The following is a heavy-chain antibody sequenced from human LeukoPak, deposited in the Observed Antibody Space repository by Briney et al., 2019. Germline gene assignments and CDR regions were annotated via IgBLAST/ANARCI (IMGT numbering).Heavy chain of an antibody. CDR1: GFTFSNYW. D-gene: IGHD6-13*01. Sequence: GGSLRLSCAASGFTFSNYWMTWVRQAPGKGLEWVANIKQDGSQKYYVDSVKGRFTISRDSAKNSLYLQRNSLRAEDTAVYYCAGGLAAGNFWGQGTLVTVSS. CDR3: AGGLAAGNF. CDR2: IKQDGSQK. J-gene: IGHJ4*02. V-gene: IGHV3-7*04.